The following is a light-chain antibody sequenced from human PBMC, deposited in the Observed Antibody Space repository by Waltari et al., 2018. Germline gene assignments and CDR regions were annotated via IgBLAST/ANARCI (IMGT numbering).Light chain of an antibody. CDR1: SSDVGRYNY. CDR2: EVT. CDR3: SSFADTNPFV. J-gene: IGLJ1*01. V-gene: IGLV2-8*01. Sequence: QSALTQPPSASGSPGQSVTISCTGTSSDVGRYNYVSRYQQHPGKAPKLIIYEVTKRPSGVPDRFSGSKSGNTASLTVSGLQAEDEADYYCSSFADTNPFVFGTGTKVTVL.